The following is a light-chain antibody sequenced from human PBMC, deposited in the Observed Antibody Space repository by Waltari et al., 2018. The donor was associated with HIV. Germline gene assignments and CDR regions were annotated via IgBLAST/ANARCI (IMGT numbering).Light chain of an antibody. CDR2: DDR. Sequence: SYDLTQPPSVSVAPGQTARITCGGNNIGSKSVHWYQLRPGQAPVLVVYDDRHRPSGITERFSGSNSGDTATLTVGWAEAGDEADYYCQVWDSNSAFFGSGTKVTVL. J-gene: IGLJ1*01. V-gene: IGLV3-21*02. CDR1: NIGSKS. CDR3: QVWDSNSAF.